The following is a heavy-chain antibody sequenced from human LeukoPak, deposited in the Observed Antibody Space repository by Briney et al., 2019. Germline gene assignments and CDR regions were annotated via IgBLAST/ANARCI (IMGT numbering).Heavy chain of an antibody. CDR1: GYTFTGYY. J-gene: IGHJ4*02. CDR2: INPNSGGT. Sequence: ASVTVSCKASGYTFTGYYMHWVRQAPGQGLEWMGWINPNSGGTNYAQKFQGRVTMTRDTSISTAYMELSRLRSDDTAVYYCARVKYQLLFYFDYWGQGTLVTVSS. CDR3: ARVKYQLLFYFDY. D-gene: IGHD2-2*01. V-gene: IGHV1-2*02.